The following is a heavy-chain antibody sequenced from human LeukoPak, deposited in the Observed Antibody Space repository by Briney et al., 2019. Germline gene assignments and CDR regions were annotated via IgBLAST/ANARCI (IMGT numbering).Heavy chain of an antibody. CDR1: GYTFTSYY. Sequence: GASVKVSCKASGYTFTSYYIHWVRQAPGQGLEWMGIINPSGGSTSYAQKFQGRVTMTRDTSTSTVYMELSSLRSEDTAVYYCARDLSSGDAFDIWGQGTMVTVSS. CDR2: INPSGGST. CDR3: ARDLSSGDAFDI. D-gene: IGHD3-10*01. J-gene: IGHJ3*02. V-gene: IGHV1-46*01.